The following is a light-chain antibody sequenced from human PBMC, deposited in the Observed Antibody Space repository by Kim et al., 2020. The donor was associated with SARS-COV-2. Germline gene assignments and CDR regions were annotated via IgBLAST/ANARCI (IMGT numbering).Light chain of an antibody. CDR1: QSVSSK. Sequence: LSPREGATLSCRASQSVSSKLAWYQQKPGQAPRLLIYGASTRATGIPARFSGSGSGTEFTLTIRSLQSEDFAVYYCQQYNNWPLTFGGGTKVYI. CDR3: QQYNNWPLT. V-gene: IGKV3-15*01. J-gene: IGKJ4*01. CDR2: GAS.